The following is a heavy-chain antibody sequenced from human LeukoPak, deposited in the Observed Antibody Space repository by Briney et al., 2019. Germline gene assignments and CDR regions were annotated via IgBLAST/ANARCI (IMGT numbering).Heavy chain of an antibody. V-gene: IGHV1-18*01. CDR3: ARMEVVPVYYYYGMDV. CDR2: ISAYNGNT. CDR1: GYTFTSYG. J-gene: IGHJ6*02. D-gene: IGHD2-2*01. Sequence: GASVKVSCKASGYTFTSYGISWVRQAPGQGLEWMGWISAYNGNTNYAQKLQGRVTMTTDTSTSTAYMELRSLRSDDTAVYYCARMEVVPVYYYYGMDVWGQGTTVTVSS.